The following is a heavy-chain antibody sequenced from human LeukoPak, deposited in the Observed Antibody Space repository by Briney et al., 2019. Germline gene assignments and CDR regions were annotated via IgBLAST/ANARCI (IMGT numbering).Heavy chain of an antibody. D-gene: IGHD3-16*01. CDR3: ARDYTEYFQH. V-gene: IGHV3-74*01. J-gene: IGHJ1*01. CDR2: INSDGSST. CDR1: GFSFRSHW. Sequence: GGSLRLSCAASGFSFRSHWMHWVRQAPGKGLVWVSRINSDGSSTSYADSVKGRFTISRDNAKNTLYLQMNSLTAEDTATYYCARDYTEYFQHWGQGTLVSVSS.